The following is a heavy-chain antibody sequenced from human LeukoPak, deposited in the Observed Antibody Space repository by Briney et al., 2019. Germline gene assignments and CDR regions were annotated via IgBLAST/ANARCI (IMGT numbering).Heavy chain of an antibody. Sequence: SETLSLTCAVSGYSISSGYHWAWIRQPPGKGPELIGSIYYRGNAYYNPSLKSRVTISLDTSKNQFSLKLSSVTAGDTAVYYCARDRGYYRMDVWGKGTTVIVS. D-gene: IGHD3-16*01. CDR3: ARDRGYYRMDV. CDR1: GYSISSGYH. V-gene: IGHV4-38-2*02. CDR2: IYYRGNA. J-gene: IGHJ6*04.